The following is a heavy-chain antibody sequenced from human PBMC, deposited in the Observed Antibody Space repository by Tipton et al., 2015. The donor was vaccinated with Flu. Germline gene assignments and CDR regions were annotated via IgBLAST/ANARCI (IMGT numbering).Heavy chain of an antibody. CDR1: GGTFSSYA. CDR2: IIPIFGTA. V-gene: IGHV1-69*01. D-gene: IGHD3-3*01. J-gene: IGHJ6*03. Sequence: QSGAEVKKPGSSVKVSCKASGGTFSSYAISWVRQAPGQGLEWMGGIIPIFGTANYAQKFQGRVTITADESTSTAYMELSSLRSEDTAVYYCARASFWSGYLGYYYYYYMDVWGKGTTVTVSS. CDR3: ARASFWSGYLGYYYYYYMDV.